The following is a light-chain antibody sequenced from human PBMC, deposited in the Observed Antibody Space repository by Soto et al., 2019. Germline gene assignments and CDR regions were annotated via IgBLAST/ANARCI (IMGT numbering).Light chain of an antibody. CDR3: LVIFTGVGEV. CDR2: DTN. J-gene: IGLJ1*01. CDR1: TGAVTSGHY. V-gene: IGLV7-46*01. Sequence: QAVVTQEPSLTVSPGGTVTLTCGSSTGAVTSGHYVHWFQQKPGKAPRTLIYDTNNQHSWTPARFSGSLLGGKAALTLSGAQPEDEADYYCLVIFTGVGEVFGTGTKVTVL.